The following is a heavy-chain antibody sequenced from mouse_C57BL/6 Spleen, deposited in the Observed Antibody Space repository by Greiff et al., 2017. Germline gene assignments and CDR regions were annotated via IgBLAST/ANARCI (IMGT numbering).Heavy chain of an antibody. CDR3: AREGNYEGYYAMDY. CDR1: GYTFTSYG. CDR2: IYPRSGNT. Sequence: VQLQQSGAELARPGASVKLSCKASGYTFTSYGISWVKQRTGQGLEWIGEIYPRSGNTYYTEKFKGKATLTADKSSSTAYMELRSLTSEDSAVYFCAREGNYEGYYAMDYWGQGTSVTVSS. D-gene: IGHD2-1*01. J-gene: IGHJ4*01. V-gene: IGHV1-81*01.